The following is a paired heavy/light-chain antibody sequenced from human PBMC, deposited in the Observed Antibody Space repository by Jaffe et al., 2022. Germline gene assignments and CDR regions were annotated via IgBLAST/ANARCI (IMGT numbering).Heavy chain of an antibody. D-gene: IGHD3-16*01. CDR3: ARNRGGAWVGDGLDM. J-gene: IGHJ3*02. Sequence: QVQLVESGGGVVQPGGSLRLYCAASGFTFSTYGMHWVRQAPGKGLEWVAAIRSDANKKYEADSVKGRFTISRDNSKNSMYLQMNSLRPDDTALYFCARNRGGAWVGDGLDMWGQGTMVIVSS. V-gene: IGHV3-30*02. CDR2: IRSDANKK. CDR1: GFTFSTYG.
Light chain of an antibody. J-gene: IGLJ2*01. CDR3: SSYTTINTDGVL. Sequence: QSALTQPASVSGSPGQSITISCTGSSSDVGNYNYVSWYQQRPGRAPKLMIFQVTNRPSGVSNRFSGSKSANTASLIISGLQAEDEADYYCSSYTTINTDGVLFGGGTKLTVL. V-gene: IGLV2-14*01. CDR2: QVT. CDR1: SSDVGNYNY.